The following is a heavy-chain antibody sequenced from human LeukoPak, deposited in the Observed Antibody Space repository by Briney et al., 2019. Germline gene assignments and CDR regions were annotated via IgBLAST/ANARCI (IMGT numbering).Heavy chain of an antibody. V-gene: IGHV4-31*03. CDR2: IYYSGST. D-gene: IGHD3-22*01. J-gene: IGHJ6*02. CDR1: GGSISSGGYY. CDR3: ASGYYDSSGYYGMDV. Sequence: PSQTLSLTCTVSGGSISSGGYYWSWIRQHPGKGLEWIGYIYYSGSTYYNPSLKSRVTISVDTSKNQFSLKLSSVTAADTAVYCCASGYYDSSGYYGMDVWGQGTTVTVSS.